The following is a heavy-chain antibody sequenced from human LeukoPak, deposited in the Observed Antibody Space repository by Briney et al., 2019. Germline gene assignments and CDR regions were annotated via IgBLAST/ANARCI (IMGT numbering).Heavy chain of an antibody. V-gene: IGHV4-59*01. CDR2: IYYSGTT. Sequence: SETLSLTCTVSGGSISSYYWSWIRQPPGKGLEWIAYIYYSGTTNYNPSLKSRVSMSLDTSRNQFSLRFDSVTAADTAVYFCARANCRGGSCYSAFDIWGQGTMVTVS. J-gene: IGHJ3*02. D-gene: IGHD2-15*01. CDR1: GGSISSYY. CDR3: ARANCRGGSCYSAFDI.